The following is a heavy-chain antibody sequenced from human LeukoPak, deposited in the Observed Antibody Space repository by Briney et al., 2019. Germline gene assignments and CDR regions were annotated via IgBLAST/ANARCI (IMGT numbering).Heavy chain of an antibody. Sequence: PSQTLSLTCAVSGGSISSGGYSWSWIRQPPGKGLEWIGYIYHSGSTYYNSSLKSRVTISVDRSKNQFSLKLSSVTAADTAVYYCARATYCSGGSCYPSFDYWGQGTLVTVSS. J-gene: IGHJ4*02. CDR2: IYHSGST. CDR3: ARATYCSGGSCYPSFDY. V-gene: IGHV4-30-2*01. D-gene: IGHD2-15*01. CDR1: GGSISSGGYS.